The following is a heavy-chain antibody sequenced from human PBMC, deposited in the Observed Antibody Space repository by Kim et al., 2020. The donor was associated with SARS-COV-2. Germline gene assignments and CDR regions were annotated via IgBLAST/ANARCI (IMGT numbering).Heavy chain of an antibody. CDR3: ARGFLDIIVVVPAAMTNERNLDY. V-gene: IGHV7-4-1*02. Sequence: ASVKVSCKASGYTFTSYAMNWVRQAPGQGLEWMGWINTNTGNPTYAQGFTGRFVFSLDTSVSTAYLQISSLKAEDTAVYYCARGFLDIIVVVPAAMTNERNLDYWGQGTLVTVSS. D-gene: IGHD2-2*01. CDR2: INTNTGNP. CDR1: GYTFTSYA. J-gene: IGHJ4*02.